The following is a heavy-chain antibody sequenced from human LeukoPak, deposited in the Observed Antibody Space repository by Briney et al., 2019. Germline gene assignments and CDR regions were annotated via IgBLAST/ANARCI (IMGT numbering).Heavy chain of an antibody. D-gene: IGHD1-14*01. J-gene: IGHJ6*03. V-gene: IGHV4-39*01. CDR3: ARQGPDFASGTDYYYYMDV. CDR2: IFYTGNT. CDR1: GGSVSSIPYY. Sequence: SETLSLTCAVSGGSVSSIPYYWGLIRQPPGKGLEWIGSIFYTGNTYYNPSLKSRVTISVDTSKNQFSLRLSSVTAADTAVYYCARQGPDFASGTDYYYYMDVWGKGTTVTVSS.